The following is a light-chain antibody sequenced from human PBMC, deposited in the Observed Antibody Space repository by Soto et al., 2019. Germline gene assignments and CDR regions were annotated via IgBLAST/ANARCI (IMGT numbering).Light chain of an antibody. Sequence: DIQRTQYPSTLSGSVGDRVTITCRASQTISSWLAWYQQKPGKAPKLLIYKASTLQSGVPSRFSGSGSGTDFTLTISSLQPEDFATYYCLQDYNYPWTSGQGTKVDI. J-gene: IGKJ1*01. CDR1: QTISSW. CDR2: KAS. CDR3: LQDYNYPWT. V-gene: IGKV1-5*03.